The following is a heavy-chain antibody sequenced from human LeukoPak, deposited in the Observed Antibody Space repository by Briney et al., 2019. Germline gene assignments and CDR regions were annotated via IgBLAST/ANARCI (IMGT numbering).Heavy chain of an antibody. CDR2: IGGSGGRT. J-gene: IGHJ4*02. Sequence: GGSLRLSCAASGFTFSGDAVSWVRQAAGKGGEGVSAIGGSGGRTYYANSVKRRFTISRDNSKHTLYLQMNSLRAEDTDVYYCAKDRGTMARGVTIFDYWGRGTLVTVSS. D-gene: IGHD3-10*01. V-gene: IGHV3-23*01. CDR3: AKDRGTMARGVTIFDY. CDR1: GFTFSGDA.